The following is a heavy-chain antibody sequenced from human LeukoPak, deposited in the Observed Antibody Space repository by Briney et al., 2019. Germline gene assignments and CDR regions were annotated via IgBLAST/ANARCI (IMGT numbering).Heavy chain of an antibody. Sequence: PGGSLRLSCAASGFTFSSYAMSWVRQAPGKGLEWVSAISGSGGNTYYADSVKGRFTISRDNSKNTLYLQINSLRAEDTAIYYCAKAPMEDSWYIHFDYWGQGTLVTVSS. D-gene: IGHD6-13*01. CDR1: GFTFSSYA. CDR3: AKAPMEDSWYIHFDY. J-gene: IGHJ4*02. V-gene: IGHV3-23*01. CDR2: ISGSGGNT.